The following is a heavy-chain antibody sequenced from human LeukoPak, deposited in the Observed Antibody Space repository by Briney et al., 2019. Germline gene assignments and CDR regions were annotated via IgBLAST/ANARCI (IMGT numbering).Heavy chain of an antibody. Sequence: ASVKVSCKSSGYTFPSFDINWVRQAPGQGLEWMASMNPNNGNTAYARKFQCRLTMTRDTSIGTAYLELSALRSEDTAVYYCARLHWESGGIYFYYYMDVWGKGTTVTVSS. D-gene: IGHD3-16*01. CDR2: MNPNNGNT. CDR3: ARLHWESGGIYFYYYMDV. V-gene: IGHV1-8*01. CDR1: GYTFPSFD. J-gene: IGHJ6*03.